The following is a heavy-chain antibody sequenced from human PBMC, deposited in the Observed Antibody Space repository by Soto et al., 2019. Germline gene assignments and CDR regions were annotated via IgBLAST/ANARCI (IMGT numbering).Heavy chain of an antibody. V-gene: IGHV3-7*01. CDR2: IKQDGSEK. Sequence: GSLRLSCAASGFTFSSYWMSWVRQAPGKGLEWVANIKQDGSEKYYVDSVKGRFTISRDNAKNSLYLQMNSLRAEDTAVYYCARVNGRILYVLYYYCMDVWGKGTTVTVSS. CDR1: GFTFSSYW. CDR3: ARVNGRILYVLYYYCMDV. D-gene: IGHD2-8*01. J-gene: IGHJ6*04.